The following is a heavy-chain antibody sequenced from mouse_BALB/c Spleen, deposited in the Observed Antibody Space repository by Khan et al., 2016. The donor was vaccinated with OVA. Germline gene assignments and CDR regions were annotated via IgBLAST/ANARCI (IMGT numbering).Heavy chain of an antibody. CDR2: VSTGGHYT. D-gene: IGHD1-1*01. J-gene: IGHJ3*01. CDR3: ARRAYFYDSEGFAY. V-gene: IGHV5-6*01. CDR1: GFTFSTYG. Sequence: EVELVESGGDVVKPGGSLKLSCAASGFTFSTYGMSWVRQTPDKRLEWVATVSTGGHYTYYPDTVKGRFTISRDNAKDTLYLQMSSLKSEDTAMFYCARRAYFYDSEGFAYWGQGTLVTGSA.